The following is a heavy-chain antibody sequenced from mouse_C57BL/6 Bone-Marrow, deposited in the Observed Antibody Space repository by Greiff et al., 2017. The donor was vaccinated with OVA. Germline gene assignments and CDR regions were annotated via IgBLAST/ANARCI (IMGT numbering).Heavy chain of an antibody. J-gene: IGHJ3*01. D-gene: IGHD3-2*02. CDR3: ARGTAQAPFAY. V-gene: IGHV1-31*01. Sequence: EVMLVESGPELVKPGASVKISCKASGYSFTGYYMHWVKQSHGNILDWIGYIYPYNGVSSYNQKFKCKATLTVDKSSSTAYMELRSLTSEDSAVYYCARGTAQAPFAYWGQGTLVTVSA. CDR1: GYSFTGYY. CDR2: IYPYNGVS.